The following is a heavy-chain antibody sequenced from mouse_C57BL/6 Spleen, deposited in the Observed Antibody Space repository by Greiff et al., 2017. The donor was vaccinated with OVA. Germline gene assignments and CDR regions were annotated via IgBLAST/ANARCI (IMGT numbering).Heavy chain of an antibody. CDR2: IDPADGET. CDR3: ARGYYGSSEYFDG. V-gene: IGHV14-2*01. Sequence: VQLQQPGAELVKPGASVKLSCTASGFNIKDYYMHWVKQRTEQGLEWIGRIDPADGETKYAPKFQGKATITADTSSNTAYLQLSSLTSEDTAVDYCARGYYGSSEYFDGWGTGTTVTVSS. CDR1: GFNIKDYY. J-gene: IGHJ1*03. D-gene: IGHD1-1*01.